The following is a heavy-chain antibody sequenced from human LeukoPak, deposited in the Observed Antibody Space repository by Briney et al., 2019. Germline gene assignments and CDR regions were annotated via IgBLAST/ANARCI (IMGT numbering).Heavy chain of an antibody. CDR3: ARGLGASPYYFDY. Sequence: RASVKVSSKASGHTFIIYYMHWVRHAPGQGLEWMGIINPSGGSTSYAQKFQGRVTMTRDTSTSTVYMQLSSLTSEDTAVYYCARGLGASPYYFDYWGQGTLVTVSS. CDR1: GHTFIIYY. CDR2: INPSGGST. V-gene: IGHV1-46*01. D-gene: IGHD1-26*01. J-gene: IGHJ4*02.